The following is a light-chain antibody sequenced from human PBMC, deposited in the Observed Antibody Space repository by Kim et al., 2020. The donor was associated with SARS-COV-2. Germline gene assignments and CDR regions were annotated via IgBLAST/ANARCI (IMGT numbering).Light chain of an antibody. CDR2: TNT. Sequence: QSVLTQPPSVSGPPGQWVTISCSGSSSNIGSNIVNWFQQLQGTAPQLLIYTNTKRPSGVPDRFSGSKSGTSASLAISGLQSEDEADYYCASWDDRLNGMVFGGGTQLTVL. CDR3: ASWDDRLNGMV. J-gene: IGLJ3*02. V-gene: IGLV1-44*01. CDR1: SSNIGSNI.